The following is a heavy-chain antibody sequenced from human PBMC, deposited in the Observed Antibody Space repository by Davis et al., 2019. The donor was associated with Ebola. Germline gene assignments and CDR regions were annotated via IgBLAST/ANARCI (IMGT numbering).Heavy chain of an antibody. CDR3: AAVVAATDDAFDI. Sequence: ASVKVSCKASGYTFTSYDINWVRQATGQGLEWMGWMNPNSGNTGYAQKFQGRVTMTRNTSISTAYMELSSLRSEDTAVYYCAAVVAATDDAFDIWGQGTMVTVSS. CDR1: GYTFTSYD. J-gene: IGHJ3*02. V-gene: IGHV1-8*01. D-gene: IGHD2-15*01. CDR2: MNPNSGNT.